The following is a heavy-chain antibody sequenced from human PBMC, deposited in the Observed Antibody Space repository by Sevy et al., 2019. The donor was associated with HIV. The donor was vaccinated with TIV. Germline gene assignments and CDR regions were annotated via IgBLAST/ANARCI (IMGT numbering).Heavy chain of an antibody. CDR2: IYSGGST. CDR1: GFTVSGNY. Sequence: GGSLRLSCAASGFTVSGNYMAWVRQAPGKGLEWVSVIYSGGSTYYADSVKGRFTMSRDNSKNTLYLQMNSLRAEDTAVYYCARERIVGATWGGFDYWGQGTLVTVSS. V-gene: IGHV3-53*01. CDR3: ARERIVGATWGGFDY. D-gene: IGHD1-26*01. J-gene: IGHJ4*02.